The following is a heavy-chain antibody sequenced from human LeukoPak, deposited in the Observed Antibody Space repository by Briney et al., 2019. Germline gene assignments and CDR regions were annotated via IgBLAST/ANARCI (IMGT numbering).Heavy chain of an antibody. D-gene: IGHD6-13*01. Sequence: SETLSLTCTVSGGSISSGGYYWSWIRQHPGKGLEWIGYIYYSGSTYYNPSLKSRVTISVDTSKNQFSLKLSSVTAADTAVYYCASYSSSWYNWFDPWGQGTLVTVSS. V-gene: IGHV4-31*03. CDR3: ASYSSSWYNWFDP. CDR1: GGSISSGGYY. J-gene: IGHJ5*02. CDR2: IYYSGST.